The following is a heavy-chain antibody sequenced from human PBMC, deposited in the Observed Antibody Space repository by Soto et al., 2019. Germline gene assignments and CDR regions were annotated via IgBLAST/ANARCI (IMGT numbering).Heavy chain of an antibody. CDR3: TSRSSWNGNYFGS. V-gene: IGHV4-39*01. D-gene: IGHD1-1*01. CDR2: SYYSGTS. Sequence: PSETLSLTCTLSCGSILVQSYYWTWIRQTPGKGLEWVGSSYYSGTSYFNPSLKGRVTISVDTSTNQFSLRLPSVTAADTAVYYCTSRSSWNGNYFGSWG. J-gene: IGHJ5*01. CDR1: CGSILVQSYY.